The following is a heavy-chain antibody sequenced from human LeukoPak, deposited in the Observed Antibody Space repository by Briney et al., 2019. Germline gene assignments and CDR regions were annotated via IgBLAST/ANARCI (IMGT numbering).Heavy chain of an antibody. D-gene: IGHD2-2*01. V-gene: IGHV4-39*07. CDR3: ARGRRCSSTSCYGGNWFDP. CDR1: GDSFTSVTDY. CDR2: GDYSGGT. J-gene: IGHJ5*02. Sequence: SETLSLTCTVSGDSFTSVTDYWAWIRQPPGKGLEWIASGDYSGGTYYNPSLESRVAISADMSKNQISLKLTSVTGADTAVYYCARGRRCSSTSCYGGNWFDPWGQGTLVTVSS.